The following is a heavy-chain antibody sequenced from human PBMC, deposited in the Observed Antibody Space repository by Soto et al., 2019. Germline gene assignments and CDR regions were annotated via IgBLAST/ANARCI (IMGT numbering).Heavy chain of an antibody. D-gene: IGHD2-2*01. CDR3: ARGSNVVVVPAALDP. J-gene: IGHJ5*02. CDR1: GFTFSSYG. Sequence: QVQLVESGGGVVQPGRSLRLSCAASGFTFSSYGMHWVRQAPGKGLEWVAVIWYDGSNKYYADSVKGRFTISRDNSKNTLDLQMNSLRAEDTAVYYCARGSNVVVVPAALDPWGQGTLVTVSS. CDR2: IWYDGSNK. V-gene: IGHV3-33*01.